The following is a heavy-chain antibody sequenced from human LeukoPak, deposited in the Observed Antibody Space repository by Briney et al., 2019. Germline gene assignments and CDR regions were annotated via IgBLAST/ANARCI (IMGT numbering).Heavy chain of an antibody. CDR2: ISTSGST. CDR3: ARAPYYGSNSRGWFDP. Sequence: SETLSLTCTVSGGSISSYYWSWIRQPPGKGLELIGYISTSGSTTYNPSLMSRVTILVDTSKNQFSLKLSSVTAAGTAVYYCARAPYYGSNSRGWFDPWGQGALVTVSS. J-gene: IGHJ5*02. D-gene: IGHD4-23*01. V-gene: IGHV4-4*09. CDR1: GGSISSYY.